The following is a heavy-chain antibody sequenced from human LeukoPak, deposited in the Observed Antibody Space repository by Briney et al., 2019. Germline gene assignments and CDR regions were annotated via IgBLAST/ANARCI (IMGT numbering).Heavy chain of an antibody. CDR1: GGSISSYY. Sequence: SETLSLTCTVSGGSISSYYWSWIRQPPGKGLEWIGYIYYSGSTNYNPSLKSRVTISVDTSKNQFSLKLNSVTVADTAVYYCARVDVAIVPSTNFDFWGQGTLVTVSS. J-gene: IGHJ4*02. CDR3: ARVDVAIVPSTNFDF. CDR2: IYYSGST. V-gene: IGHV4-59*12. D-gene: IGHD2/OR15-2a*01.